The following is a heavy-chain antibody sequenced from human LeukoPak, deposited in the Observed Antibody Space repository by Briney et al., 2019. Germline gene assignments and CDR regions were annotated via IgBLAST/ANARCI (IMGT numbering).Heavy chain of an antibody. Sequence: ASVKVSCKASGYTFTGYYMHWVRQAPGQGLEWMGRINPNSGGPNYAQKFQGRVPMTRDTSISTAYMELSRLRSDDTAVYYCARDDYDILTGYQIFDYWGQGTLVTVSS. CDR2: INPNSGGP. V-gene: IGHV1-2*06. J-gene: IGHJ4*02. CDR3: ARDDYDILTGYQIFDY. D-gene: IGHD3-9*01. CDR1: GYTFTGYY.